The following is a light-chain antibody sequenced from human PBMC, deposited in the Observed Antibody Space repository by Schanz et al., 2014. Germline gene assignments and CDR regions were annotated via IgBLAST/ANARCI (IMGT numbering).Light chain of an antibody. J-gene: IGKJ5*01. CDR3: QQRWDWPQGIT. CDR1: QSVSSY. CDR2: DAS. Sequence: EIVLTQSPATLSLSPGERATLSCRASQSVSSYLAWYQQKPGQAPRLLIYDASKRATGIPVRFSGSGSGTDFTLTISSLEPEDFAVYFCQQRWDWPQGITFGQGTRLEIK. V-gene: IGKV3-11*01.